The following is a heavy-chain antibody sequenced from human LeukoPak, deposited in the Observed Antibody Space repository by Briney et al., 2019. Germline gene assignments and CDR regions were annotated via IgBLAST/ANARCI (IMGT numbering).Heavy chain of an antibody. D-gene: IGHD3-22*01. Sequence: GGSLRLSCAASGFTFSSYGMHWVRQAPGKGLEWVAVISYDGSNKYYADSVKGRFTISRDNSKNTLYLQMNSLRAEDTAVYYCARDPGDMIVVVQYYYGMDVWGQGTTVTVSS. CDR1: GFTFSSYG. V-gene: IGHV3-30*03. CDR2: ISYDGSNK. J-gene: IGHJ6*02. CDR3: ARDPGDMIVVVQYYYGMDV.